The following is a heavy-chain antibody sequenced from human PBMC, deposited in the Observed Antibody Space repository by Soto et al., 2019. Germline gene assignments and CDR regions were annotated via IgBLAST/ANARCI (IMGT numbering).Heavy chain of an antibody. J-gene: IGHJ6*02. D-gene: IGHD3-3*01. CDR1: GFTFSSYG. CDR3: AKDRPDYDFWSRYPIDGMAV. V-gene: IGHV3-30*18. CDR2: ISYDGSNK. Sequence: PGGSLRLSCAASGFTFSSYGMQWVRQAPGKGLEWVAVISYDGSNKYYADSVKGRFTISRDNSKNTLYLQMNSLRAEDTAVYYCAKDRPDYDFWSRYPIDGMAVWGQGTTVTVSS.